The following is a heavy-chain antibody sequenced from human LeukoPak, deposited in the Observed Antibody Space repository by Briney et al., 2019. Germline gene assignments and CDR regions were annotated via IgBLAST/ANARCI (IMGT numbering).Heavy chain of an antibody. CDR3: ARDSSGWASFDY. Sequence: SETLSLTCTVSGGSISSSSYYWGWIRQPPGEGLEWIGSIYYGGSTYYKSSLKSRVSISVDTSKNQFSLILTSVTAADTAVYFCARDSSGWASFDYWGRGILVTVSS. V-gene: IGHV4-39*02. J-gene: IGHJ4*02. CDR1: GGSISSSSYY. CDR2: IYYGGST. D-gene: IGHD6-19*01.